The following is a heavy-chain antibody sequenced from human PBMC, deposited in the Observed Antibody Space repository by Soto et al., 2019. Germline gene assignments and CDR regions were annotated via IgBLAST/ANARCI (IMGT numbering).Heavy chain of an antibody. CDR3: ARTITILRGVHYYYYYGMDV. D-gene: IGHD3-10*01. Sequence: EVQLVESGGGLVQPGGSLRLSCVASGFTLSTYWMHWVRQVPGKGLVWVSRINVDGSNTTYADSVKGRFTISKDHAKNTRYLQMNSLRAEDTAVYYCARTITILRGVHYYYYYGMDVWGQGTTVTVSS. J-gene: IGHJ6*02. CDR1: GFTLSTYW. CDR2: INVDGSNT. V-gene: IGHV3-74*01.